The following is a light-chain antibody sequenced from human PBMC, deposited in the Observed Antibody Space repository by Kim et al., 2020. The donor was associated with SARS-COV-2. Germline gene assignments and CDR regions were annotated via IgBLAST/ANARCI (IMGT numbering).Light chain of an antibody. Sequence: NFMLTQPHAVWESPGKTVTISCTRSSGSIASNYVQWYQQRPGSAPTTVIYENTQRVSGVPDRFSASIDSSSISASLTISGLKTDDEADNYCQSYDTSALWLFGGGPRLTVL. J-gene: IGLJ3*02. V-gene: IGLV6-57*03. CDR1: SGSIASNY. CDR2: ENT. CDR3: QSYDTSALWL.